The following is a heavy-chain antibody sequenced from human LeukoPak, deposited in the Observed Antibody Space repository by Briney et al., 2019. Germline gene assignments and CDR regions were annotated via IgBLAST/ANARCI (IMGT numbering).Heavy chain of an antibody. CDR2: ISGSGGST. CDR3: AKDYYDSSGYYYDY. Sequence: PGGSLRLSCAASAFTFRSYAMSWVRQAGGKGLEWVSAISGSGGSTYYADSVKGRFTISRDNSKNTLYLQMNSLRAEDTAVYYCAKDYYDSSGYYYDYWGREPWSPSPQ. J-gene: IGHJ4*02. CDR1: AFTFRSYA. D-gene: IGHD3-22*01. V-gene: IGHV3-23*01.